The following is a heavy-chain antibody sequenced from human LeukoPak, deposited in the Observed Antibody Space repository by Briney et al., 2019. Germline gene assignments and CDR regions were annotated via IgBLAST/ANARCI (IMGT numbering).Heavy chain of an antibody. CDR3: AREGYSSSSGFDY. CDR1: GGSISSGDYY. V-gene: IGHV4-30-4*08. D-gene: IGHD6-13*01. Sequence: SETLSLTCTVSGGSISSGDYYWSWIRQPPGKGLEWIGYIYYSGSTYYNPSLKSRVTISVDTSKNQFSLKLSSVTAADTTVYYCAREGYSSSSGFDYWGQGTLVTVSS. J-gene: IGHJ4*02. CDR2: IYYSGST.